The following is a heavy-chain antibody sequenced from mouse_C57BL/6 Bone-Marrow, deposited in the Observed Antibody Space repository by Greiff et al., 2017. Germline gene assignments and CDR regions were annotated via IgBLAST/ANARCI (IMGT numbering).Heavy chain of an antibody. V-gene: IGHV1-31*01. CDR2: IYPYNGVS. CDR1: GYSFTGYY. J-gene: IGHJ3*01. Sequence: EVQLQQSGPELVKPGASVKISCKASGYSFTGYYMHWVKQSPGHILDWIGYIYPYNGVSSYNQKFKGKATLTVDKSSSTAYMELRSLTSEDCAVYSCARGVYDYDGCAYWGQGTLVTVSA. CDR3: ARGVYDYDGCAY. D-gene: IGHD2-4*01.